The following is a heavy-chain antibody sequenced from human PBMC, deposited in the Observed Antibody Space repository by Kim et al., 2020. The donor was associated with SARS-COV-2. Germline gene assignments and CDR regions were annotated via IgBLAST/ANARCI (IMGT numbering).Heavy chain of an antibody. D-gene: IGHD3-22*01. J-gene: IGHJ6*02. CDR3: ASVRGYYYYYYYGMDG. V-gene: IGHV1-69*04. Sequence: SVKVSCKASGGTFSSYAISWVRQAPGQGLEWMGRIIPILGIANYAQKFQGRVTITADKSTSTAYMELSSLRSEDTAVDYCASVRGYYYYYYYGMDGWGQ. CDR1: GGTFSSYA. CDR2: IIPILGIA.